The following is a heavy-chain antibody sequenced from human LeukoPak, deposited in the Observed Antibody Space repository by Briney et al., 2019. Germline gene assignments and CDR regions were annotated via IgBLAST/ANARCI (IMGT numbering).Heavy chain of an antibody. CDR1: GGTFSSYA. CDR3: AVGITVAANGAFDI. Sequence: GASVKVSCKASGGTFSSYAISWVRQAPGQGLEWMGGIIPIFGTANYAQKFQGRVTMTRDTSISTAYMEMSRLRSDDTAVYYCAVGITVAANGAFDIWGQGTMVTVSS. J-gene: IGHJ3*02. D-gene: IGHD6-19*01. CDR2: IIPIFGTA. V-gene: IGHV1-69*05.